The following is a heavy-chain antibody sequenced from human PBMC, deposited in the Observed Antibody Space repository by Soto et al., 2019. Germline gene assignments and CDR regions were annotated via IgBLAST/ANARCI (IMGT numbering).Heavy chain of an antibody. CDR1: GFTCRSYA. CDR2: ISGSGGST. J-gene: IGHJ4*02. D-gene: IGHD1-26*01. CDR3: AKDDSYYGGTHFDY. Sequence: LRLSYPASGFTCRSYAMSWVRQAPGKGLEWVSAISGSGGSTYYADSVKGRFTISRDNSKNTLYLQMNSLRAEDTAVYYCAKDDSYYGGTHFDYWGQGTLVTVSS. V-gene: IGHV3-23*01.